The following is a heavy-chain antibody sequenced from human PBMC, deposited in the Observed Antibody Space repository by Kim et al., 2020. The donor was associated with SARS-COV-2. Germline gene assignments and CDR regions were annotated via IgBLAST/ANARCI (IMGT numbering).Heavy chain of an antibody. J-gene: IGHJ4*02. CDR2: IYYSGNT. CDR1: GGSISRSSYY. V-gene: IGHV4-39*01. D-gene: IGHD1-7*01. Sequence: SETLSLTCSVSGGSISRSSYYWGWIRQPPGKGLEWIGSIYYSGNTYYNSSLKSRVTISVDTSKNQFSLKLSSVTAADTAVYYCARRKRTFNWNYDLGGEDDYWGQGTLVTVSS. CDR3: ARRKRTFNWNYDLGGEDDY.